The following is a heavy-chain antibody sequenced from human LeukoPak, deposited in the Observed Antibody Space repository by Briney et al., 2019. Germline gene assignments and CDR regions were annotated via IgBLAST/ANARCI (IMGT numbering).Heavy chain of an antibody. CDR1: GFTFSDYY. Sequence: PGGSLRLSRAASGFTFSDYYMSWIRQAPGKGLEWVSYISSSGSTIYYADSVKGRFTISRDNAKNSLYLQMNSLRAEDTAVYYCARDPIAAAGAVDYWGQGTLVTVSS. CDR3: ARDPIAAAGAVDY. CDR2: ISSSGSTI. D-gene: IGHD6-13*01. V-gene: IGHV3-11*01. J-gene: IGHJ4*02.